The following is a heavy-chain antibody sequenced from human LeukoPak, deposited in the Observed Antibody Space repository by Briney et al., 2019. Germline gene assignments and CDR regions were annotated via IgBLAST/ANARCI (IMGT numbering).Heavy chain of an antibody. Sequence: GASVKVSCKASGYTFTGYYMHWVRQAPGPGLEWMGWINPNSGGTNYAQKFQGRVTMTRDTSISTAYMELSRLRSDDTAVYYCARVPRRGYYDFWSGYSLFDYWGQGTLVTVSS. J-gene: IGHJ4*02. CDR3: ARVPRRGYYDFWSGYSLFDY. CDR1: GYTFTGYY. D-gene: IGHD3-3*01. CDR2: INPNSGGT. V-gene: IGHV1-2*02.